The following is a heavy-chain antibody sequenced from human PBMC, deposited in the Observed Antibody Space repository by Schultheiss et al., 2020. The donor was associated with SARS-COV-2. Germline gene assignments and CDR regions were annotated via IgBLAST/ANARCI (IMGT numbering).Heavy chain of an antibody. Sequence: GGSLRLSCAASGFTFSSYGMHWVRQAPGKGLEWVAVISYDGSNKYYADSVKGRFTISRDNSKNTLYLQMNSLRAEDTAVYYCARAPYDFWSGTSFDYWGQGTLVTVSS. V-gene: IGHV3-30*03. CDR2: ISYDGSNK. CDR3: ARAPYDFWSGTSFDY. CDR1: GFTFSSYG. D-gene: IGHD3-3*01. J-gene: IGHJ4*02.